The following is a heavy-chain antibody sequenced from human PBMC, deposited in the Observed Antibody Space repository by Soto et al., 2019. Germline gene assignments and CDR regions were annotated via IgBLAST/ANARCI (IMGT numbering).Heavy chain of an antibody. D-gene: IGHD2-15*01. Sequence: SETLSHTSSFSACSMGNYYGSWIRQPPGKGLEWIGNVDDSGTTKYNPSLRSRVTISVDTSTNQFSLKLSSVIAADTAVYYCSRDVSCSGGSCYPNDWFDPWGQGTLVTVSS. CDR3: SRDVSCSGGSCYPNDWFDP. CDR1: ACSMGNYY. CDR2: VDDSGTT. J-gene: IGHJ5*02. V-gene: IGHV4-59*01.